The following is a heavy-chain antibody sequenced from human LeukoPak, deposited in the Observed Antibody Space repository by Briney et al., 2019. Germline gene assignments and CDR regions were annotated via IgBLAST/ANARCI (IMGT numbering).Heavy chain of an antibody. Sequence: ASVTVSCKSSVGTFTSYAISWVRQAPGQGLEWMGRIIPILGIANYAQKSQGRVTITADKSTSTAYMELSSLRSEDTAVYYCAKEKTQVVTPGVDYWGQGTLVTVSS. CDR3: AKEKTQVVTPGVDY. CDR2: IIPILGIA. CDR1: VGTFTSYA. J-gene: IGHJ4*02. D-gene: IGHD4-23*01. V-gene: IGHV1-69*04.